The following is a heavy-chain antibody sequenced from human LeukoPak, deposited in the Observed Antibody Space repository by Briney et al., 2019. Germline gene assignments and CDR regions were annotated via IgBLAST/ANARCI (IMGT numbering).Heavy chain of an antibody. CDR1: GFTFSSYA. V-gene: IGHV3-23*01. CDR3: AKDRPSSRVFTMVRGVTNYFDY. Sequence: GGSLRLSCAASGFTFSSYAMSWVRQAPGKGLEWVSLITGGGPSTYYADSVKGRFTIPRDNSKSTLDLQMNSLRAEDTAVYYCAKDRPSSRVFTMVRGVTNYFDYWGQGTLVTVSS. D-gene: IGHD3-10*01. CDR2: ITGGGPST. J-gene: IGHJ4*02.